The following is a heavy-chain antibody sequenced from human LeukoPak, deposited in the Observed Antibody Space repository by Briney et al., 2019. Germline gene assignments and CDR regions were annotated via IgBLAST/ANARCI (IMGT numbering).Heavy chain of an antibody. V-gene: IGHV1-8*03. CDR1: GYTFTNHD. CDR3: VRMTVRGVIAP. CDR2: MNPNSGNT. D-gene: IGHD3-10*01. J-gene: IGHJ5*02. Sequence: ASVKVSCKSSGYTFTNHDINWVRQAAGQGLEWMGWMNPNSGNTGYSQKFQGRLTITRDTSISTAYMELSSIRSDDTAVYYCVRMTVRGVIAPWGQGTRVTVSS.